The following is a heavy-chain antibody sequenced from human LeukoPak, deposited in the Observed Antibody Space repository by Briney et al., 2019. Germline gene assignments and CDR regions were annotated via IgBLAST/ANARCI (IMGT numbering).Heavy chain of an antibody. CDR3: AGPDSSGYYWWENFLYY. J-gene: IGHJ4*02. V-gene: IGHV3-30*03. CDR1: GFTFSSYG. Sequence: GRSLRLSCAASGFTFSSYGMHWVRQAPGKGLEWVAVISYDGSNKYYADSVKGRFTISRDNSKNTLYLQMNSLRAEDTAVYYCAGPDSSGYYWWENFLYYWGQGTLVTVSS. D-gene: IGHD3-22*01. CDR2: ISYDGSNK.